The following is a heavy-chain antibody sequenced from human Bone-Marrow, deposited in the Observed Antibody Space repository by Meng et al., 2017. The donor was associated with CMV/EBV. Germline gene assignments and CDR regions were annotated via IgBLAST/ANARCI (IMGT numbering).Heavy chain of an antibody. J-gene: IGHJ6*02. CDR1: GGSVSSGSYY. Sequence: GSLRLSCTVSGGSVSSGSYYWGWIRQPPGKGLEWIGSIYYSGSTYYNPSLKSRVTISVDTSKNQFSLKLSSVTAADTAVYYCARSITIFGVVRRGNYYGMDVWGQGTTVTVSS. D-gene: IGHD3-3*01. CDR2: IYYSGST. V-gene: IGHV4-39*07. CDR3: ARSITIFGVVRRGNYYGMDV.